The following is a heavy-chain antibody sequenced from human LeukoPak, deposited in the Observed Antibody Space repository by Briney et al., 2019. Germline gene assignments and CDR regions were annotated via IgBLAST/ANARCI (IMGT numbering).Heavy chain of an antibody. CDR2: IRYDGSNK. J-gene: IGHJ6*03. CDR3: ARGDRRLSNVYYYYYMNV. CDR1: GFTFSSYG. Sequence: GGSLRLSCAASGFTFSSYGMHWVRQAPGKGLEWVAFIRYDGSNKYYADSVKGRFTISRDNSKNTLYLQMNSLRAEDTAVYYCARGDRRLSNVYYYYYMNVWGKGTTVTVSS. V-gene: IGHV3-30*02. D-gene: IGHD3-16*02.